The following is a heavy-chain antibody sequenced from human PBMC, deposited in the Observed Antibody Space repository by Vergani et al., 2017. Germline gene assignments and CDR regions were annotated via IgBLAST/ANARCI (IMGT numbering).Heavy chain of an antibody. D-gene: IGHD4-23*01. Sequence: EVQLLESGGGLVQPGGSLKLSCAASGFTFSGSAMHWVRQASGKGLEWVGRIRSKANSYATAYAASVKGRFTISRDDSKNTAYLQMNSLKTEDTAVYYCTRHTEGDYGGNSIDYWGQGTLVTVSS. CDR1: GFTFSGSA. CDR2: IRSKANSYAT. J-gene: IGHJ4*02. V-gene: IGHV3-73*01. CDR3: TRHTEGDYGGNSIDY.